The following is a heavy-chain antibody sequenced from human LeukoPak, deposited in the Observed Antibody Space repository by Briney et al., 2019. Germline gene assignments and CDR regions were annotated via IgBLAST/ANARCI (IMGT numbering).Heavy chain of an antibody. Sequence: SETLSLTCAVYGGSFSGYYWSWILQPPGKGLEWIGEINHSGSTHYNPSLKSRVTMSVDTSKNQFSLKLSSVTAADTAVYYCARDFGYGDYFFDDWGQGTLVTVSS. CDR3: ARDFGYGDYFFDD. V-gene: IGHV4-34*01. CDR1: GGSFSGYY. D-gene: IGHD4-17*01. J-gene: IGHJ4*02. CDR2: INHSGST.